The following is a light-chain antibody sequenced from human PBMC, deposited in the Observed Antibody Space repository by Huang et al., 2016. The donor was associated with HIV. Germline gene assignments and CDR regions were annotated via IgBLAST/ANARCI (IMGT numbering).Light chain of an antibody. Sequence: EIVMKQSPATLSLSPGERATLSCRAIQSVNSKLAWYQQKPGQAPRLLIYGASTRATCVPGRFSGSWSGTEFTLTISSLQSEDFAVYYCQQYSKWPPNTFGQGTKLESK. J-gene: IGKJ2*01. CDR1: QSVNSK. V-gene: IGKV3-15*01. CDR3: QQYSKWPPNT. CDR2: GAS.